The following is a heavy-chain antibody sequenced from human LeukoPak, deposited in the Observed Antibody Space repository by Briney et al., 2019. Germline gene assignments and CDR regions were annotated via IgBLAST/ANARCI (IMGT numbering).Heavy chain of an antibody. J-gene: IGHJ2*01. CDR1: GGSIGSYF. D-gene: IGHD3/OR15-3a*01. CDR2: IYSSGST. V-gene: IGHV4-59*08. CDR3: ARHHGSWTDWYFDL. Sequence: SETLSLTCTVSGGSIGSYFWSWIRQPPGKGLGWLGYIYSSGSTDYNRSLKSRVTISVNAFTNQCSLSLYSVTAADTALYYCARHHGSWTDWYFDLWGRGALVVVSP.